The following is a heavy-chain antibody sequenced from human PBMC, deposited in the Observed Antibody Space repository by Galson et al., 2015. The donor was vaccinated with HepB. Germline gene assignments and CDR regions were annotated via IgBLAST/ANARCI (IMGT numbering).Heavy chain of an antibody. V-gene: IGHV3-30*18. CDR1: GFTFSRYG. Sequence: SLRLSCAASGFTFSRYGMDWVRQAPGKGLEWVAVISFDGSNKYYADSVKGRFTISRDNSKNTLYLQMNSLRAEDTAVYYCAKVKGDIAVAGPFDYWGQGTLVTASS. CDR3: AKVKGDIAVAGPFDY. J-gene: IGHJ4*02. D-gene: IGHD6-19*01. CDR2: ISFDGSNK.